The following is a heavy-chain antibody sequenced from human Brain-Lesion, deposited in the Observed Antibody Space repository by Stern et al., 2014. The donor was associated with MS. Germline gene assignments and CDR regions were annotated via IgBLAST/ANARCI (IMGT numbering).Heavy chain of an antibody. D-gene: IGHD3-3*01. CDR3: ARGVLRFLEWPYYGMDV. Sequence: VQLVESGAEVKKPGSSVKVSCNASGGTFSSYAISWVRQAPGQGLEWMGGIIPIFGTANYAQKFQGRVTITADESTSTAYMELSSLRSEDTAVYYCARGVLRFLEWPYYGMDVWGQGTTVTVSS. CDR1: GGTFSSYA. J-gene: IGHJ6*02. CDR2: IIPIFGTA. V-gene: IGHV1-69*01.